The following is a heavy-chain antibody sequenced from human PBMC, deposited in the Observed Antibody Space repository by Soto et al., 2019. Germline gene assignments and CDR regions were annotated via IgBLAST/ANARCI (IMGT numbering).Heavy chain of an antibody. D-gene: IGHD2-21*02. Sequence: ASVKVSCKASGYTFTSYYMHWVRQAPGQGLEWMGIINPSGGSTSYAQKFQGRVTMTRDTSTSTVYMELSSLRSEDTAVYYCARDDKNCGGDCLFDPWGQGTLVTVSS. V-gene: IGHV1-46*01. CDR3: ARDDKNCGGDCLFDP. CDR1: GYTFTSYY. CDR2: INPSGGST. J-gene: IGHJ5*02.